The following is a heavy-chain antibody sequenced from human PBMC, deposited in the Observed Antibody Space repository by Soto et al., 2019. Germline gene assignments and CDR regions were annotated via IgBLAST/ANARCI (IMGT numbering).Heavy chain of an antibody. CDR2: IGSAGDT. CDR1: GFTFSSYA. J-gene: IGHJ4*02. CDR3: ARGYLGSFDY. V-gene: IGHV3-13*01. Sequence: EVQLVESGGGLVQPGGSLGLSCAASGFTFSSYAVHWFRQPTGKGLEWVSVIGSAGDTYYPGFLKGRFTISKDNAKNSLYLQMNSLRAEDTAVYDCARGYLGSFDYWGQGTLVTVSS. D-gene: IGHD7-27*01.